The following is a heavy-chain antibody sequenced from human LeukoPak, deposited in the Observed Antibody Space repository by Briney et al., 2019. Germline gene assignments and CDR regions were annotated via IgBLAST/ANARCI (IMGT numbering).Heavy chain of an antibody. D-gene: IGHD2-2*01. V-gene: IGHV1-8*03. CDR3: ARGRARRASRYNWFDP. CDR2: MNPNSGNT. J-gene: IGHJ5*02. Sequence: ASVKVSCKASGYTFTSYDINWVRQATGQGLEWMGWMNPNSGNTGYAQKFQGRVTITRNTSISTAYMELSSLRSEDTAVYYCARGRARRASRYNWFDPWGQGTLVTVSS. CDR1: GYTFTSYD.